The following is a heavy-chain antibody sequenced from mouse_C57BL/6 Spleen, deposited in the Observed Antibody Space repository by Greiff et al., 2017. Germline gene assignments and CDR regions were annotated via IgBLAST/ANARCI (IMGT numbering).Heavy chain of an antibody. CDR1: GYSITSGYD. CDR2: ISYSGST. J-gene: IGHJ3*01. Sequence: EVQVVESGPGMVKPSQSLSLTCTVTGYSITSGYDWHWLRHFPGNKLEWMGYISYSGSTNYNPSPKSRISITHDTSKNHFFLKLNSVTTEDTATYYCARGGFAYWGQGTLVTVSA. CDR3: ARGGFAY. V-gene: IGHV3-1*01.